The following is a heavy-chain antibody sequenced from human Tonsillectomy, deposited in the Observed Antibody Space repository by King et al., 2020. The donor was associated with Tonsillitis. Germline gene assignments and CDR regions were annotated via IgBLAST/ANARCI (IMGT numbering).Heavy chain of an antibody. Sequence: QLQESGPGLVKPSETLSLTCTVSGGSISSSSYYWGWVRQPPGKGLEWMGSIYYSGSTYYNPPLKSQVTISVDTSKNQFSLKLSSVTAADTAVYYCARVKFNYYMDVWGKGTTVTVTS. CDR1: GGSISSSSYY. D-gene: IGHD2-21*01. CDR2: IYYSGST. J-gene: IGHJ6*03. V-gene: IGHV4-39*01. CDR3: ARVKFNYYMDV.